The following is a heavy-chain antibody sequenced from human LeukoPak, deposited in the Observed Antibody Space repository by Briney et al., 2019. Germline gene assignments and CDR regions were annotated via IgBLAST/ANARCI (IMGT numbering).Heavy chain of an antibody. D-gene: IGHD3-10*01. J-gene: IGHJ4*02. Sequence: GGSLRLSCAGSGFILSSYWMHWVRQAPGKGLVWVSRTNSDGSSTDYADSVKGRFTISRDNSKNSLYLQMDRLRAEDTAVYYCVKDRAVDYWGQGILVTVSS. CDR1: GFILSSYW. V-gene: IGHV3-74*01. CDR2: TNSDGSST. CDR3: VKDRAVDY.